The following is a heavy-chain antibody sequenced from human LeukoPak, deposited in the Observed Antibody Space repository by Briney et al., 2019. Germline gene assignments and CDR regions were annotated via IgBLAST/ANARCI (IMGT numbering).Heavy chain of an antibody. D-gene: IGHD6-13*01. V-gene: IGHV3-33*06. J-gene: IGHJ4*02. CDR2: IWYDGSNK. CDR1: GFTFRSYG. Sequence: GRSLRLSCAASGFTFRSYGMQWVRQAPGKGLEWVAIIWYDGSNKYYSDSVKGRFTISRDNSKNTLYLQMNSLRAEDTAVYYCAKTPAGSWYPQGFDYWGQGTLVTVSS. CDR3: AKTPAGSWYPQGFDY.